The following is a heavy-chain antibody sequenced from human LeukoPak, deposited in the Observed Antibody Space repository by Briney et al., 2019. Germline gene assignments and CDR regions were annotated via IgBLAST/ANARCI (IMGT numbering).Heavy chain of an antibody. J-gene: IGHJ4*02. CDR1: GGSFSGYY. D-gene: IGHD3-22*01. CDR2: INHSGST. Sequence: SETLSLTCAVYGGSFSGYYWSWIRQPPGKGLEWIGEINHSGSTNYNPSLKSRVTISVDTSKNQFSLKLSSVTAADTAVYYCARGVYYYDSSGYYLREPDFDYWGQGTLVTVSS. V-gene: IGHV4-34*01. CDR3: ARGVYYYDSSGYYLREPDFDY.